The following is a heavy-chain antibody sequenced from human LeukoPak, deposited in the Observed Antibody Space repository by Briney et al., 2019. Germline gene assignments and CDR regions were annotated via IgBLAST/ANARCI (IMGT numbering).Heavy chain of an antibody. CDR3: ARRPVVGPGAIDY. CDR1: GGSITSSSYY. CDR2: IYYSGST. Sequence: PSETLSLTCTVSGGSITSSSYYWGWIRQPPGKGLGWIGSIYYSGSTYYNPSLKSRVTISVDTSKNQFSLKLSSVTAADTAVYYCARRPVVGPGAIDYWGQGTLVTVSS. D-gene: IGHD2-2*01. V-gene: IGHV4-39*01. J-gene: IGHJ4*02.